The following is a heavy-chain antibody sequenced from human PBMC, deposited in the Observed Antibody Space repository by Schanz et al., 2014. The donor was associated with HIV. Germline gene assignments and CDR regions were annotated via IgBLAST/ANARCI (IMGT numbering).Heavy chain of an antibody. J-gene: IGHJ4*02. CDR3: AKAKGSYSATTFYFDF. D-gene: IGHD1-26*01. Sequence: EVQLVESGGGLVKPGGSLTLSCAASGFTFTNHALSWVRQAPGRGLEWVSTVIGSGVRTIYADSVKGRFTISRDNSKNTLSLHMNSLRVEDTAVYYCAKAKGSYSATTFYFDFWGQGTLVTVSS. V-gene: IGHV3-23*04. CDR1: GFTFTNHA. CDR2: VIGSGVRT.